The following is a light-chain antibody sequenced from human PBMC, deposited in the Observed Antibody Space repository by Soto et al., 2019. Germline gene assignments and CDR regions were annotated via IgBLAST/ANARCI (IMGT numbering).Light chain of an antibody. V-gene: IGLV2-14*01. CDR2: EVS. CDR3: RSYTSSTSFEV. J-gene: IGLJ2*01. CDR1: NSDVGGDNF. Sequence: QSALTQPASVSGSPGQSITISCTGTNSDVGGDNFVSWYQQYPGKAPKLMIYEVSNRPSGVSNRFSGSKSGNTASLTISGLQAEDEADYYCRSYTSSTSFEVFGGGTKLTVL.